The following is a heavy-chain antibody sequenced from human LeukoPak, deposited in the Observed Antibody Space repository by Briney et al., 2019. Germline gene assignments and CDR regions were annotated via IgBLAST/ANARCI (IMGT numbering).Heavy chain of an antibody. CDR3: ARVVLRYFDWLSTYYFDY. Sequence: ASVKVSRKASGYTFTSYYMHWVRQAPGQGLEWMGWISAYNGNTNYAQKLQGRVTMTTDTSTSTAYMELRSLRSDDTAVYYCARVVLRYFDWLSTYYFDYWGQGTLVTVPS. CDR2: ISAYNGNT. J-gene: IGHJ4*02. CDR1: GYTFTSYY. D-gene: IGHD3-9*01. V-gene: IGHV1-18*04.